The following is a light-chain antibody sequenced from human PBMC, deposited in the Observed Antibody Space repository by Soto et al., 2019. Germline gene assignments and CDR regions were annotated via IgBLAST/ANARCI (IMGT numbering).Light chain of an antibody. CDR1: SNDVGGYNY. Sequence: QSVLTQPASVSGSPGQSITISCTGTSNDVGGYNYVSWYQHHPGKAPKLMIYDVSNRPSGVSNHFSGSKSGNTASLTIFGLQTEDEADYYCSSYTSSSTLYVFGTGTKVTVL. CDR3: SSYTSSSTLYV. V-gene: IGLV2-14*03. CDR2: DVS. J-gene: IGLJ1*01.